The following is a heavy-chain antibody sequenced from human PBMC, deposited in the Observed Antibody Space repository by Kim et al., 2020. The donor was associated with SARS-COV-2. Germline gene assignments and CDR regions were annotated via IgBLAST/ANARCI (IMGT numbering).Heavy chain of an antibody. J-gene: IGHJ5*02. Sequence: GGSLRLSCAASGFTFSSYEMNWVRQAPGKGLEWVSYISSSGSTIYYADSVKGRFTISRDNAKNSLYLQMNSLRAEDTAVYYCATFWRYYDSSGRPWGQGTQVTVSS. CDR3: ATFWRYYDSSGRP. V-gene: IGHV3-48*03. CDR2: ISSSGSTI. D-gene: IGHD3-22*01. CDR1: GFTFSSYE.